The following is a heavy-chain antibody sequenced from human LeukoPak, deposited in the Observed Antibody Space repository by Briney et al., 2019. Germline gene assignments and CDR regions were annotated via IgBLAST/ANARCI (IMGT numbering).Heavy chain of an antibody. V-gene: IGHV1-8*01. Sequence: ASVTVSCKSAGYTFTSYDINWVRQATGQGLEWMGWMNPNSGNTGYAQKFQGRVTMTRNTSISTAYMELSSLRSEDTAVYYCAAQGVTADYYYYYYMDVWGKGTTVTVSS. CDR3: AAQGVTADYYYYYYMDV. D-gene: IGHD1-14*01. CDR1: GYTFTSYD. CDR2: MNPNSGNT. J-gene: IGHJ6*03.